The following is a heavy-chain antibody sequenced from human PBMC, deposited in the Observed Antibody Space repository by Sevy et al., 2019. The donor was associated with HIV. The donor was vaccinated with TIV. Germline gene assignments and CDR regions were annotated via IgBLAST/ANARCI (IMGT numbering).Heavy chain of an antibody. CDR2: ISGSGGST. D-gene: IGHD6-13*01. CDR1: GFTFSSYA. V-gene: IGHV3-23*01. Sequence: GGSLRLSCAASGFTFSSYAMSWVRQAPGKGLEWVSAISGSGGSTYYADSVKGRFTISRDNSKNTLYRQMNSLRAEDTAVYYCARDGYSSSWATVGDAFDIWGQGTMVTVSS. CDR3: ARDGYSSSWATVGDAFDI. J-gene: IGHJ3*02.